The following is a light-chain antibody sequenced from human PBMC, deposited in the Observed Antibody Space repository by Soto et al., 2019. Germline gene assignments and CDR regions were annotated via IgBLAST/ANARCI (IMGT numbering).Light chain of an antibody. CDR1: QSISSY. CDR3: QQSYSTPWT. CDR2: AAS. J-gene: IGKJ1*01. Sequence: DIQMTQSPSSLSASVGDRVTITCRASQSISSYLNWYQQKPGKAPKLLIYAASSLQSGVPSRFSGSGSGTDFTLTISRLQPEDFATYSCQQSYSTPWTFGQETKVEIK. V-gene: IGKV1-39*01.